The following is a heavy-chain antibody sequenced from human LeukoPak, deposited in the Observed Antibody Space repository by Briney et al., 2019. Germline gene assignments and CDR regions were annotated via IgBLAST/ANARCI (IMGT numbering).Heavy chain of an antibody. CDR3: ARASDYYDSSGYYGDAFGI. CDR1: GYTFTSYG. D-gene: IGHD3-22*01. J-gene: IGHJ3*02. V-gene: IGHV1-18*01. CDR2: ISAYNGNT. Sequence: GASVKVSCKASGYTFTSYGISWVRQAPGQGLEWMGWISAYNGNTNYAQKLQGRVTMTTDTSTSTAYMELRSLRSDDTAVYYCARASDYYDSSGYYGDAFGIWGQGTMVTVSS.